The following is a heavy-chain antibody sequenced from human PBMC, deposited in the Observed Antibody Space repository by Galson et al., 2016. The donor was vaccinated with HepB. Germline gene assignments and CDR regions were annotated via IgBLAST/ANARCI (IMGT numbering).Heavy chain of an antibody. CDR3: AKDKPGGDNYGSAIYWFFDL. CDR2: IGRGGDYT. J-gene: IGHJ2*01. CDR1: GFTFSHHA. V-gene: IGHV3-23*01. D-gene: IGHD3-10*01. Sequence: SLRLSCAASGFTFSHHAMAWVRQAPGKGLEWVSAIGRGGDYTYYADSVRGRFTISRDESTYTVFLQINSLTAADSAVYYCAKDKPGGDNYGSAIYWFFDLWGRGTLVTVS.